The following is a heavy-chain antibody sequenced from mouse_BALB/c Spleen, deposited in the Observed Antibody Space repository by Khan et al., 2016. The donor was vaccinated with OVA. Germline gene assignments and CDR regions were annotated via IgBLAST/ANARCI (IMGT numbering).Heavy chain of an antibody. CDR3: ARGNYYGYAMDY. CDR1: GYSITSNYA. J-gene: IGHJ4*01. Sequence: EVKLEESGPGLVKPSQSLSLTCTVTGYSITSNYAWNWIRQFPGNKLEWMGYISYSGTTSYNPSLKSRISITRDTPKNQFFLQLNSVTTEDTATYYCARGNYYGYAMDYWGQGTSVTVSS. V-gene: IGHV3-2*02. CDR2: ISYSGTT. D-gene: IGHD1-1*01.